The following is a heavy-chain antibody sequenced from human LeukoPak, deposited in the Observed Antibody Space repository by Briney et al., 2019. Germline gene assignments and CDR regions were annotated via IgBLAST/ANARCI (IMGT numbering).Heavy chain of an antibody. Sequence: SETLSLTCTVSGCSISSHFWSWIRQAPGKGLEWIGYMYYSGSSNYNPSLKSRVTISVDTSKNQFSLKLISVTAADTAVYYCATSGLYGGNSIDAFDIWGQGTMVTVSS. D-gene: IGHD4-23*01. CDR2: MYYSGSS. CDR3: ATSGLYGGNSIDAFDI. V-gene: IGHV4-59*08. CDR1: GCSISSHF. J-gene: IGHJ3*02.